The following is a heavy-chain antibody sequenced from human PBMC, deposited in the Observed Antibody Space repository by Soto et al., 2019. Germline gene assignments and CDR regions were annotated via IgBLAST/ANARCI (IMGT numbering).Heavy chain of an antibody. CDR1: GYSFTSYW. CDR3: ARQEGMRHYDFWSGYYIYYYYGMDV. CDR2: IYPGDSDT. Sequence: PGESLKISCKGSGYSFTSYWIGWVRQMPGKGLEWMGIIYPGDSDTRYSPSFQGQVTISADKSISTAYLQWSSLKASDTAMYYCARQEGMRHYDFWSGYYIYYYYGMDVWGQGTTVTVSS. J-gene: IGHJ6*02. V-gene: IGHV5-51*01. D-gene: IGHD3-3*01.